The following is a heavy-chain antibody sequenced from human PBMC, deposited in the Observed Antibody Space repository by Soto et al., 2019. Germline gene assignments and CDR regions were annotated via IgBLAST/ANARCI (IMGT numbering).Heavy chain of an antibody. D-gene: IGHD6-19*01. V-gene: IGHV3-23*01. Sequence: GGSLRLSCAASGFTFSSYAMSWVRQAPGKGLEWVSAISGSGGSTYYADSVKGRFTISRDSSKNTLYLQMNSLRAEDTAVYYCAKDKPAEYSSGWYSDLVIAFDIWGQGTMVTVSS. J-gene: IGHJ3*02. CDR1: GFTFSSYA. CDR3: AKDKPAEYSSGWYSDLVIAFDI. CDR2: ISGSGGST.